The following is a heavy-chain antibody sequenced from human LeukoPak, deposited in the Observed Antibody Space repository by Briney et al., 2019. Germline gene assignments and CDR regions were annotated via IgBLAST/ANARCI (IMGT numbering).Heavy chain of an antibody. CDR2: TKYDGRL. CDR3: AKDHSADGWPTFEY. D-gene: IGHD5-24*01. J-gene: IGHJ4*02. Sequence: GGSLRLSCAASGFIVSTNYMSWVRQAPGKGLEWLASITKYDGRLYYADSVRGRFTISRDTSQNELYLQMNSLRVDDSAIYYCAKDHSADGWPTFEYWGRGTLVTVSS. V-gene: IGHV3-53*01. CDR1: GFIVSTNY.